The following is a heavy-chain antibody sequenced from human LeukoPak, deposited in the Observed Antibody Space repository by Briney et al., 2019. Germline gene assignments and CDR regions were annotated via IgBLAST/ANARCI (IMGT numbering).Heavy chain of an antibody. V-gene: IGHV3-21*06. J-gene: IGHJ4*02. CDR3: AISGYYYEGYYFDY. CDR1: GLTFSSYT. Sequence: GGSLRLYCAASGLTFSSYTMNWVRQAPGKGLEWVSSISSSNTYIYYADSVRGRFTISRDNAKNSLYLQMNSLRAEDTAVYYCAISGYYYEGYYFDYWGQGTLVTVSS. CDR2: ISSSNTYI. D-gene: IGHD3-22*01.